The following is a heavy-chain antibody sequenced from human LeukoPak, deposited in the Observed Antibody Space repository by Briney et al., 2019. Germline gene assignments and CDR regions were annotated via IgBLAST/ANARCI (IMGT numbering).Heavy chain of an antibody. CDR2: IYYSGST. J-gene: IGHJ5*02. V-gene: IGHV4-39*01. CDR3: ARHQRTDYDFWSGPRPRRFDP. D-gene: IGHD3-3*01. Sequence: NPSETLSLTCTVSGSMYNYYWSWIRQPPGKGLEWIGSIYYSGSTYYNPSLKSRVTISVDTSKNQFSLKLSSVTAADTAVYYCARHQRTDYDFWSGPRPRRFDPWGQGTLVTVSS. CDR1: GSMYNYY.